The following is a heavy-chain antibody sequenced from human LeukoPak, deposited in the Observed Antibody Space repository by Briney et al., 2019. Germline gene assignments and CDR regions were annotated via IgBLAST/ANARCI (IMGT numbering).Heavy chain of an antibody. J-gene: IGHJ4*02. CDR2: ISGSGGST. CDR1: GFTVSSNY. V-gene: IGHV3-23*01. Sequence: GGSLRLSCAASGFTVSSNYMSWVRQAPGKGLEWVSAISGSGGSTYYADSVKGRFTISRDNSKNTLYLQMNSLRAEDTAVYYCAKGVAAAADYWGQGTLVTVSS. D-gene: IGHD6-13*01. CDR3: AKGVAAAADY.